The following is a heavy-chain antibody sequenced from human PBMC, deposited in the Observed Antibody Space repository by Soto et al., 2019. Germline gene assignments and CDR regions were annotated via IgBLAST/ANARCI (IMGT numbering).Heavy chain of an antibody. CDR3: ARDRHSDSPGYYFDY. D-gene: IGHD2-21*02. V-gene: IGHV1-2*02. J-gene: IGHJ4*02. CDR2: INPNSGGI. Sequence: ASVKVSCKTSGYTFTAYYIHWVRQAPGQGLEWMGWINPNSGGINYAQKFQGRVTMTRDTSMRTGYVELSSLRSDDTAVYYCARDRHSDSPGYYFDYWGQGTPVTVSS. CDR1: GYTFTAYY.